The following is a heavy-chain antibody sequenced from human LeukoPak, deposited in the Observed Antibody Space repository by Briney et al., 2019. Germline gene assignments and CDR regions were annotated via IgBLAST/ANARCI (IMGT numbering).Heavy chain of an antibody. V-gene: IGHV4-59*01. CDR3: ARISSGWYYFDY. D-gene: IGHD6-19*01. CDR1: GDSINSFY. Sequence: PSETLSLTCSVSGDSINSFYWSWIRQPPGKGLEWIGYIYKSGTTNYNPSLKSRVTISVDTSRNQFSLRLSSVTAADTAVYYCARISSGWYYFDYWGQGTLVTVSS. CDR2: IYKSGTT. J-gene: IGHJ4*02.